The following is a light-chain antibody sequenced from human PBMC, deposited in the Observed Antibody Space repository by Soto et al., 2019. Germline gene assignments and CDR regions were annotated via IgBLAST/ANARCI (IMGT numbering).Light chain of an antibody. CDR3: QQYGSSRT. V-gene: IGKV3-20*01. CDR1: QSVSSAY. CDR2: GAS. J-gene: IGKJ1*01. Sequence: EIVLTQSPGTLSLSPGERATLSCRASQSVSSAYLAWYQQRAGQAPRVLIYGASSRATGIPDRFSGSGSGTDFTLTISSLEPEDSAVYYCQQYGSSRTFGQGTKVEIK.